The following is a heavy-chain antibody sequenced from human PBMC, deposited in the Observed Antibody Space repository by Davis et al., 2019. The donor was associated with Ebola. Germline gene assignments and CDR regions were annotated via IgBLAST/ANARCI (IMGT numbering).Heavy chain of an antibody. CDR3: AKGGYGDLDDAFDI. CDR1: GFTFSSYG. D-gene: IGHD4-17*01. J-gene: IGHJ3*02. V-gene: IGHV3-33*06. CDR2: IWYDGSNK. Sequence: GESLKISCAASGFTFSSYGMHWVRQAPGKGLEWVAVIWYDGSNKYYADSVKGRFTISRDNSKNTLYLQMNSLRAEDTAVYYCAKGGYGDLDDAFDIWGQGTMVTVSS.